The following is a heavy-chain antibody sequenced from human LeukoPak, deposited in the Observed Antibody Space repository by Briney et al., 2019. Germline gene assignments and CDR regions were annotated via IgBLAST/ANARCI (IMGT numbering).Heavy chain of an antibody. V-gene: IGHV4-59*12. D-gene: IGHD3-10*01. CDR3: ARAYGSGTHPDY. J-gene: IGHJ4*02. CDR2: IFYSVST. Sequence: SDTLSLTCTLSGDSISNYYWSWIRQPPGTGLEWIGYIFYSVSTNDNPSLTSRANISVDTSKNQFSLKLSSVTAADTAAYYCARAYGSGTHPDYWGQGTLVTVSS. CDR1: GDSISNYY.